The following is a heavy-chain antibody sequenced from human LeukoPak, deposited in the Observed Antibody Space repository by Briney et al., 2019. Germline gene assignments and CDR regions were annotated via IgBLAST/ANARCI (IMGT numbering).Heavy chain of an antibody. D-gene: IGHD5-12*01. Sequence: SETLSLTCAVYGGSFSGYYWSWIRQPPGKGLEWIGEINHSGSTNYNPSLKSRVTISVDTSKNQFSLKLSSVTAADTAVCYCARDQVATSVFFDYWGQGTLVTVSS. CDR2: INHSGST. J-gene: IGHJ4*02. CDR1: GGSFSGYY. V-gene: IGHV4-34*01. CDR3: ARDQVATSVFFDY.